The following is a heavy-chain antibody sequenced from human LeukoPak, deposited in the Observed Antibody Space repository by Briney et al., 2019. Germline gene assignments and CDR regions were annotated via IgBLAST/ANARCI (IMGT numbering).Heavy chain of an antibody. J-gene: IGHJ4*02. D-gene: IGHD3-22*01. CDR3: ASPNYYDSSGYYFFDY. CDR2: IIPILGIA. Sequence: GASVKVSCKASGGTFSSYAISWVRQAPGQGLEWMGRIIPILGIANYAQKFQGRVTITADKPTSTAYMELSSLRSEDTAVYYCASPNYYDSSGYYFFDYWGQGTLVTVSS. V-gene: IGHV1-69*04. CDR1: GGTFSSYA.